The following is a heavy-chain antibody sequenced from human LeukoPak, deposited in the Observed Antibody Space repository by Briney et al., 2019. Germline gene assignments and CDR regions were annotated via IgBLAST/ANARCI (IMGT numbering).Heavy chain of an antibody. CDR1: AFIFSGHW. CDR2: IKEDGSER. V-gene: IGHV3-7*03. D-gene: IGHD6-19*01. Sequence: GGSLRLSCEGSAFIFSGHWMSWVRQTPGKGLEWVASIKEDGSERQYVDSVKGRFSISRDNTKGSLFLQLNSLRADDTAVYYCAKCSTPGYTSGWCNWIDPWGQGTLVTVSS. J-gene: IGHJ5*02. CDR3: AKCSTPGYTSGWCNWIDP.